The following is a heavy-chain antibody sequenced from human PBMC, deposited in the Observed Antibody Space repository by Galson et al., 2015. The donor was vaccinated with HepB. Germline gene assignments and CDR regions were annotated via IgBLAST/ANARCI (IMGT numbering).Heavy chain of an antibody. Sequence: CAISGDSVSSNSAAWNWIRQSPSRGLEWLGRTYYRSKWYNDYAVSVKSRITINPDTSKNQFSLQLNSVTPEDTAAYYCARVDDYYDSSGYYYGAFDIWGQGTMVTVSS. CDR3: ARVDDYYDSSGYYYGAFDI. CDR1: GDSVSSNSAA. J-gene: IGHJ3*02. D-gene: IGHD3-22*01. CDR2: TYYRSKWYN. V-gene: IGHV6-1*01.